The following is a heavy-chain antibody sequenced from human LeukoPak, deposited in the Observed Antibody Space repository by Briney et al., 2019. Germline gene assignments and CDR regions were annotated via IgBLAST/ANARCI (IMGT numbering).Heavy chain of an antibody. D-gene: IGHD6-13*01. CDR3: ARQRVAAAGTLDY. V-gene: IGHV4-30-4*08. J-gene: IGHJ4*02. CDR2: IYYSGTT. CDR1: GGSISGAYY. Sequence: SETLSLTCSVSGGSISGAYYLSWIRQHPGKGLEYFGYIYYSGTTYYNPSLQSRVTISVDTSKNQFSLKLSSVTAADTAVYYCARQRVAAAGTLDYWGQGTLVTVSS.